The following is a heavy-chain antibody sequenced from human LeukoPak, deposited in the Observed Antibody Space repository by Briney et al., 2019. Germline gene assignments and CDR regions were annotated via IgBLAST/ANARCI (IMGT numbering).Heavy chain of an antibody. J-gene: IGHJ4*02. CDR1: GYTLTELS. Sequence: PVKVSCKVSGYTLTELSMHWVRQAPGQGLEWMGGIIPIFGTANYAQKFQGRVTITTDESTSTAYMELSSLRSEDTAVYYCARGPPDYGDYAGDYWGQGTLVTVSS. V-gene: IGHV1-69*05. D-gene: IGHD4-17*01. CDR2: IIPIFGTA. CDR3: ARGPPDYGDYAGDY.